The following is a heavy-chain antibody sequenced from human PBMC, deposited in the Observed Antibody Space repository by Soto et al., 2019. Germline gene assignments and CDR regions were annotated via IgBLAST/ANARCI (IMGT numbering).Heavy chain of an antibody. D-gene: IGHD6-13*01. J-gene: IGHJ6*02. Sequence: QVQLQQWGAGLLKPSETLSLTCAVYGGSFSGYYWSWIRQPPGKGLEWLGEINHSGSTNYNPSLKSRVTISVDTSKNQFSLKLSSVTAADTAVYYCARGRGYYYYYGMDVWGQGTTVTVSS. CDR1: GGSFSGYY. V-gene: IGHV4-34*01. CDR3: ARGRGYYYYYGMDV. CDR2: INHSGST.